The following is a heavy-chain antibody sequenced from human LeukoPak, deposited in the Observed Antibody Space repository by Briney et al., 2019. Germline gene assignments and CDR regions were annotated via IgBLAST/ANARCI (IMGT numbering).Heavy chain of an antibody. CDR1: GFTFSAYT. CDR2: ISSSSSYI. V-gene: IGHV3-21*01. Sequence: GGSLRLSCAASGFTFSAYTMNWVRQAPGKGLEWVSSISSSSSYIYYADSVKGRFTISRDNARNSLYLQMNSLRVEDTAVYYCARDLYSGYDYRCFDPWDQGTLVTVSS. D-gene: IGHD5-12*01. J-gene: IGHJ5*02. CDR3: ARDLYSGYDYRCFDP.